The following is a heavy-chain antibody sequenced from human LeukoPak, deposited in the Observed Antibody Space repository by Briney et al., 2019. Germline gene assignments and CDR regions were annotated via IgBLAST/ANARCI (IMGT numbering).Heavy chain of an antibody. CDR2: ISSSSSYI. CDR3: ARDSRYCSGGSCYGMDV. D-gene: IGHD2-15*01. CDR1: GFTFSSDS. J-gene: IGHJ6*04. V-gene: IGHV3-21*01. Sequence: GGSLRLSCAASGFTFSSDSMNWGRQAPGQGLEWVSSISSSSSYIYYADSVKGRFTISRDNAKNSLYLQMNSLRAEDTAVYYCARDSRYCSGGSCYGMDVWGKGTTVTVSS.